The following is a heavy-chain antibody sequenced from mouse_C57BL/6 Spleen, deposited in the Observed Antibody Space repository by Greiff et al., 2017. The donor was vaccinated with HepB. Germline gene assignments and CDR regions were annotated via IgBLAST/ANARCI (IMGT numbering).Heavy chain of an antibody. J-gene: IGHJ2*01. V-gene: IGHV5-17*01. Sequence: EVQLVESGGGLVKPGGSLKLSCAASGFTFSDYGMHWVRQAPEKGLEWVANISSCSSTIYYADTVKGRFTISRDNAKNTLFLQMTSLRSEDTAMYYCARRVDGSSRYFDDWGKGTTLTVSS. CDR2: ISSCSSTI. CDR1: GFTFSDYG. CDR3: ARRVDGSSRYFDD. D-gene: IGHD1-1*01.